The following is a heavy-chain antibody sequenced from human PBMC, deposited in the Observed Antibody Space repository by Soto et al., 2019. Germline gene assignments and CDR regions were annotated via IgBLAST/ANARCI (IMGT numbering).Heavy chain of an antibody. V-gene: IGHV4-59*08. D-gene: IGHD3-10*01. J-gene: IGHJ4*02. CDR1: GGSISSYY. Sequence: QVQLQESGPGMVKPSETLSLTCTVSGGSISSYYWNWIRQSPGKGLEWIGYIYYSGRTNYNPSLKRRLTNSVDTSKNHFSLNRGAVTAADAAVYDCARLGGSGSLPPIDYWGQGTLVTVSS. CDR2: IYYSGRT. CDR3: ARLGGSGSLPPIDY.